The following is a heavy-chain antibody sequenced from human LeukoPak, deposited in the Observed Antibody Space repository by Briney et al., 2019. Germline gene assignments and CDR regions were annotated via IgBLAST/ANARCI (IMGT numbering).Heavy chain of an antibody. J-gene: IGHJ4*02. Sequence: GGSLRLSCAASGFTFSIYAMIWVRQAPGKGLEGVSYICCSGITIYYAASVEGRFPISRDNANNSLYLKMNSLRPEDTAVYYCARDGYHYWSGYLTPVDFWGQGTLVTVSS. D-gene: IGHD3-3*01. CDR1: GFTFSIYA. CDR2: ICCSGITI. V-gene: IGHV3-48*01. CDR3: ARDGYHYWSGYLTPVDF.